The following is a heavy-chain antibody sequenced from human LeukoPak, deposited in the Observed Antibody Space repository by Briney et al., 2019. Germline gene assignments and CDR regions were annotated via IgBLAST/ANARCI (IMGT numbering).Heavy chain of an antibody. CDR2: IYYSGST. V-gene: IGHV4-59*01. J-gene: IGHJ6*02. CDR1: GGSISSYY. D-gene: IGHD1-14*01. CDR3: ARYRGDYYYYGMDA. Sequence: SETLSLTCTVSGGSISSYYWSWIRQPPGKGLEWIGYIYYSGSTNYNPSLKSRVTISVDTSKNQFSLKLSSVTAADTAVYYCARYRGDYYYYGMDAWGQGTTVTVSS.